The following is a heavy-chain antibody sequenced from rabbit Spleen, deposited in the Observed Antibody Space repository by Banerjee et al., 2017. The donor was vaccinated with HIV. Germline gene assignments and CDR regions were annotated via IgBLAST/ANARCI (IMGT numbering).Heavy chain of an antibody. D-gene: IGHD6-1*01. J-gene: IGHJ3*01. CDR1: GFSFSNKAV. Sequence: QEQLVESGGGLVKPEGSLKLSCTASGFSFSNKAVMCWVRQAPGKGLEWIACINGVTGKAVYASWAKGRYTFSKTSSTTVTLEMTSLTAADTATYFCARSTYGYDDYADLYYAAMALWGPGTLVTVS. CDR3: ARSTYGYDDYADLYYAAMAL. CDR2: INGVTGKA. V-gene: IGHV1S45*01.